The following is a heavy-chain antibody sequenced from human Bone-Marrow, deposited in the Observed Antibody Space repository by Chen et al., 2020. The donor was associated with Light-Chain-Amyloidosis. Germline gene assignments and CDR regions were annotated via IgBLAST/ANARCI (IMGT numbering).Heavy chain of an antibody. V-gene: IGHV3-30*02. CDR3: AKGHDYGDYGEYYFDY. D-gene: IGHD4-17*01. CDR1: GFTLSSYG. Sequence: QVQLVECGGGVVQPGGSVRLSCEASGFTLSSYGSHWVRQAPGKGREWVAFIRYDGSKNYYADSLKGRFTISRDNSKNTLYLQMNSLRAEDTALYYCAKGHDYGDYGEYYFDYWGQGTLVTVSS. J-gene: IGHJ4*02. CDR2: IRYDGSKN.